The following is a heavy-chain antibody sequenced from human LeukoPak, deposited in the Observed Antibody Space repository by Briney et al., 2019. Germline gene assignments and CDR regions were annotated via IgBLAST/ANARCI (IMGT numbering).Heavy chain of an antibody. V-gene: IGHV5-51*01. D-gene: IGHD5-12*01. CDR2: ISPGDSKT. Sequence: GESLKISCLCSGYSFTSYWIGWVRQMPGKGLEWMGIISPGDSKTIYSPSFQGQVTISADKSISTAYLQWSSLKASGTAMYYCARQRGSGYDRFDYWGQGTLVTVSS. CDR1: GYSFTSYW. J-gene: IGHJ4*02. CDR3: ARQRGSGYDRFDY.